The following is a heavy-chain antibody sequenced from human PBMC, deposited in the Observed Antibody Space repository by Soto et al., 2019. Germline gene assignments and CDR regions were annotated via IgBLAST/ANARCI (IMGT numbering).Heavy chain of an antibody. J-gene: IGHJ4*02. V-gene: IGHV3-74*01. CDR2: INHDGSKT. Sequence: GGSLRLSCAASQFSFSSYWMHWVRQVPGKGPAWVSRINHDGSKTEYADSVKGRFTISRDNTNNTLYLQMNSLRVEDTAMYYCVREPWGFSGTWYDYWGQGTPVTV. D-gene: IGHD6-13*01. CDR1: QFSFSSYW. CDR3: VREPWGFSGTWYDY.